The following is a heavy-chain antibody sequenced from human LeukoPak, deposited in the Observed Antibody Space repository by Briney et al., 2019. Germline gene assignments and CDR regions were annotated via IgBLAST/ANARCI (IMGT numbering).Heavy chain of an antibody. CDR1: GFTFSSYA. CDR3: AREKGPLDAFDI. Sequence: PGGSLRLSCAASGFTFSSYAMHWVRQAPGKGLEWVAVISYDGSNKYYADSVKGRFTISRDNSKNTLYLQMNSLRAEDTAVYYCAREKGPLDAFDIWGQGTMVTVSS. CDR2: ISYDGSNK. V-gene: IGHV3-30*04. J-gene: IGHJ3*02.